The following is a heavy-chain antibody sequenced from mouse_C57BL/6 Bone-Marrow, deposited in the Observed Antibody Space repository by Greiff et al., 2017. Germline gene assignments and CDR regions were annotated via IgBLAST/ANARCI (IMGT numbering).Heavy chain of an antibody. Sequence: EVKLVESGGGLVQPGGSLKLSCAASGFTFSDYYMYWVRQTPEKRLEWVAYISNGGGSTYYPVTVQGRFTISRDNATNTLYLQMSRLKSEDTAMYYCARPTTVVAKGYAMDYWGQGTSVTVSS. CDR1: GFTFSDYY. J-gene: IGHJ4*01. CDR2: ISNGGGST. V-gene: IGHV5-12*01. CDR3: ARPTTVVAKGYAMDY. D-gene: IGHD1-1*01.